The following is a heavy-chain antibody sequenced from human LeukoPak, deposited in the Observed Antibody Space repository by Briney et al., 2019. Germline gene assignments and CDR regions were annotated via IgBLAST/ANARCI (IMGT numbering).Heavy chain of an antibody. V-gene: IGHV3-21*01. CDR1: GFTFSSYS. D-gene: IGHD3-22*01. CDR2: ISSSSSYI. J-gene: IGHJ1*01. CDR3: ARDSLDSSGYYPTQH. Sequence: PGGSLRLSCAASGFTFSSYSMNWVRQGPGKGLEWVSSISSSSSYIYYADSVKGRFTISRDNAKNSLYLQMNSLRAEDTAVYYCARDSLDSSGYYPTQHWGQGTLVTVSS.